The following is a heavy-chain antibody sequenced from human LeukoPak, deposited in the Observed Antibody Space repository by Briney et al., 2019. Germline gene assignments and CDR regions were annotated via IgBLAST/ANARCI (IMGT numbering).Heavy chain of an antibody. CDR1: GGTFSSYA. V-gene: IGHV1-69*01. D-gene: IGHD2-15*01. J-gene: IGHJ5*02. Sequence: ASVKVSCKASGGTFSSYAISWVRQAPGQGLEWMGGIIPIFGTANYAQKFQGRVTITADESTSTAYMELSSLRSEDTAVYYCARDLLDCSGGSCYSSWFDPWGQGTLVTVSS. CDR2: IIPIFGTA. CDR3: ARDLLDCSGGSCYSSWFDP.